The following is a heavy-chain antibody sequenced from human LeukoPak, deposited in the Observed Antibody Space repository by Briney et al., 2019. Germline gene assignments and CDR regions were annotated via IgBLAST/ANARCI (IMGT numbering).Heavy chain of an antibody. CDR1: GGSISSGSYY. CDR2: IYYSGST. V-gene: IGHV4-39*01. J-gene: IGHJ4*02. Sequence: SETLSLTCSVSGGSISSGSYYWGWIRQPPGKGLEWIGSIYYSGSTYYNPSFKSRVTISVDTSKNQFSLKLSSVTAADTAVYYCARLCALVRGVPYFDYWGQGTLVTVSS. CDR3: ARLCALVRGVPYFDY. D-gene: IGHD3-10*01.